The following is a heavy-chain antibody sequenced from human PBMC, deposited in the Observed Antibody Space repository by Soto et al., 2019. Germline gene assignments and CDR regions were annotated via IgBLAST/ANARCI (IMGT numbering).Heavy chain of an antibody. Sequence: QVQLVQSGGGVVQPGRSLRLSCAASGFNFNTYFMHCVRQATGKWLGWVALIFPNGRDEEYADSVKGRCTISRDNSNNRMYLQMDSLRPEDTAVYYCARDDEHVSNCDLAYWGHVALLTVSS. CDR1: GFNFNTYF. CDR3: ARDDEHVSNCDLAY. D-gene: IGHD2-21*01. CDR2: IFPNGRDE. V-gene: IGHV3-30*13. J-gene: IGHJ4*01.